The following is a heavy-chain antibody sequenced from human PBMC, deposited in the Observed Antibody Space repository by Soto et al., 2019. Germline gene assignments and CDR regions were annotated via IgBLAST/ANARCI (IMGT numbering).Heavy chain of an antibody. V-gene: IGHV3-53*04. CDR3: ARASSGWYGYMDV. J-gene: IGHJ6*03. CDR1: GFTVSSNY. Sequence: EVQLVESGGGLVQPGGSLRLSCAASGFTVSSNYMSWVRKAPGKGLEWVSVIYSGGSTYYADSVKGRFTISRHNSKNTLYLQMNSLRAEDTAVYYCARASSGWYGYMDVWGKGTTVTVSS. CDR2: IYSGGST. D-gene: IGHD6-19*01.